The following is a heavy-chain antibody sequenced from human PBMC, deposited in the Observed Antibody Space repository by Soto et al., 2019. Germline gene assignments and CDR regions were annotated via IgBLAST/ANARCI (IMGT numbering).Heavy chain of an antibody. CDR1: GGTFSSYA. CDR2: IIPIFGTA. CDR3: ARDGGAHDYSNRPFDY. D-gene: IGHD4-4*01. V-gene: IGHV1-69*13. Sequence: GASVKVSCKASGGTFSSYAISWVRQAPGQGLEWMGGIIPIFGTANYAQKFQGRVTITADESTSTAYMELSSLRSEDTAVYYCARDGGAHDYSNRPFDYWGQGTLVTVSS. J-gene: IGHJ4*02.